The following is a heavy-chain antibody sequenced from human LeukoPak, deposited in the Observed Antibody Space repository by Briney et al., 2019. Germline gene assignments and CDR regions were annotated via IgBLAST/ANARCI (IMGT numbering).Heavy chain of an antibody. J-gene: IGHJ4*02. V-gene: IGHV3-48*02. CDR3: TRGIRPNYLDGRAYYNDY. Sequence: GGSLRLSCAASGFTFSSYSMNWRRQAPGKGLEWVSYISSPSSPINYADSVKGRFTVSRDNAKNSLFLQMNSLRDEDTAVYYCTRGIRPNYLDGRAYYNDYWGQGTLVTVSS. CDR1: GFTFSSYS. CDR2: ISSPSSPI. D-gene: IGHD3-22*01.